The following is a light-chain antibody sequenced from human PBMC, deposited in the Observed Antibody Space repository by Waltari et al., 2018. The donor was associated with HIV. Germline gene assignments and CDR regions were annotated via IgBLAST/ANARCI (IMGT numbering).Light chain of an antibody. CDR1: SSDVGSYNL. CDR2: EVS. Sequence: QSALTQPASVSGSPGQSITISCTGTSSDVGSYNLVSWYQQHPGKAPKLMIYEVSKRPAGVSNRFSGSNSGNTASLTISGLQAEDEADDYCCSYARSSTYVFGTGTKVTVL. CDR3: CSYARSSTYV. V-gene: IGLV2-23*02. J-gene: IGLJ1*01.